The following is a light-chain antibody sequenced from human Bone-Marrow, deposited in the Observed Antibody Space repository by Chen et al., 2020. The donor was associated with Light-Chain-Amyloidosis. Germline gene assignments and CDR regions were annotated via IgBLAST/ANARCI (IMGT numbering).Light chain of an antibody. J-gene: IGKJ5*01. CDR3: MQTLQTPIT. V-gene: IGKV2-28*01. Sequence: DIVMTQSPLSLPVTPGEPASISCRSSQSLLHSSGHYFLDWYLQKPGQSQQVLIYLGSNRASGVPDRFSGSGSGTDFTLKINKVEAEDVGVYDCMQTLQTPITFDQGTRLEIK. CDR2: LGS. CDR1: QSLLHSSGHYF.